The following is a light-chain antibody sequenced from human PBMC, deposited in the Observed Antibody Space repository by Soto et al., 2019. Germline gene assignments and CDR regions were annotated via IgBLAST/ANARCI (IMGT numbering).Light chain of an antibody. CDR1: QSISSW. J-gene: IGKJ1*01. CDR2: NAS. Sequence: DIQMTQSPSTLSASVGDRVTITCRASQSISSWLAWYQQKPGKAPKLLIYNASSLESGVPSRFSGSGSGTEFTLIISSLQPGDFATYYCQQYNSYSWTFGQGTKVDIK. CDR3: QQYNSYSWT. V-gene: IGKV1-5*01.